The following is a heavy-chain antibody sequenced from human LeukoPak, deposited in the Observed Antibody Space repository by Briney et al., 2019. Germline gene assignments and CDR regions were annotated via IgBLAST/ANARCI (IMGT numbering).Heavy chain of an antibody. V-gene: IGHV1-46*01. J-gene: IGHJ4*02. CDR1: GYTFTSYA. D-gene: IGHD3-3*01. CDR3: ARSPLRLTGSDY. Sequence: ASVKVSCKASGYTFTSYAMHWVRQAPGQRLEWMGIINPSGGSTRYAQKFQGRVTMTRDTSTSTVYMELSSLRSEDTAVYYCARSPLRLTGSDYWGQGSLVTVSS. CDR2: INPSGGST.